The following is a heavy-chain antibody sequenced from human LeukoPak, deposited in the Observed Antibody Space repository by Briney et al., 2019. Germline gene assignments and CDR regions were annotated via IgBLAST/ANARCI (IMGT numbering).Heavy chain of an antibody. D-gene: IGHD6-13*01. Sequence: SSETLSLTCTGSGGSISSHYWSWIRQPPGKGLEWIGYIYYSGSTNYNPSLKNRVTISVDTSKNQFSLKLSSVTAADTAVYYCARGGFFIAAAGLFDYWGQGTLVTVSS. CDR2: IYYSGST. CDR3: ARGGFFIAAAGLFDY. CDR1: GGSISSHY. V-gene: IGHV4-59*11. J-gene: IGHJ4*02.